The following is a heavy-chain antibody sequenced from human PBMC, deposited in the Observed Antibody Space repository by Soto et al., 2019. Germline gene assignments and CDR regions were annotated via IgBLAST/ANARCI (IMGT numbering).Heavy chain of an antibody. CDR2: LSGGSVTT. J-gene: IGHJ3*02. CDR3: AKPRNGYNWGAFDI. CDR1: GFTFSIYG. V-gene: IGHV3-23*01. D-gene: IGHD5-12*01. Sequence: GSLRLSCAASGFTFSIYGMHWVRQAPGKGLEWVSGLSGGSVTTYYADSVKGRFTISRDNSKNTLFLQMNSLRVEDTALYYCAKPRNGYNWGAFDIWGRGTLVTVSS.